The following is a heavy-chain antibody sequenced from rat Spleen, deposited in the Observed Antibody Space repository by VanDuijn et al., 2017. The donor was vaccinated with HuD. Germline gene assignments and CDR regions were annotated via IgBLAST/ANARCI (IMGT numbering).Heavy chain of an antibody. V-gene: IGHV5-25*01. CDR2: ISTEGTNT. Sequence: EVQLVESGGGLVQPGKSLKLSCAASGFTFSDYDMAWVRQAPTRGLEWIASISTEGTNTYYRDSVKGRFTISRDNAKSTLYLQMDSLRSEDTATYYCSTGGTRAVDWFAYWGQGTLVTVSS. D-gene: IGHD1-4*01. CDR1: GFTFSDYD. CDR3: STGGTRAVDWFAY. J-gene: IGHJ3*01.